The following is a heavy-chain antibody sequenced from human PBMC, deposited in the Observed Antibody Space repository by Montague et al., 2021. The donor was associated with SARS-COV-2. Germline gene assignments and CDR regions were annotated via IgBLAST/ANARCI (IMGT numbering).Heavy chain of an antibody. J-gene: IGHJ2*01. CDR1: GDSISRNY. V-gene: IGHV4-4*07. CDR3: ARAIWHLDV. CDR2: IYTCGYV. Sequence: SETLSLTCSVSGDSISRNYWSWIRQSDGKGLEWIGRIYTCGYVNYNHALQSRVSMSVDTSKSQVSLNVTSVTAADTALYYCARAIWHLDVWGRGILVTVSS.